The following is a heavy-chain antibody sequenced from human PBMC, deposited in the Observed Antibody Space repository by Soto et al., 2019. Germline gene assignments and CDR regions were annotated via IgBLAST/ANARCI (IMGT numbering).Heavy chain of an antibody. CDR1: AGSISSYY. CDR2: IYTSGST. J-gene: IGHJ6*02. V-gene: IGHV4-4*07. CDR3: ARGGYCSSTSSCNYYYYGMDV. D-gene: IGHD2-2*01. Sequence: QVQLQESGPGLVKPSETLSLTCTVSAGSISSYYWSWIRQPAGKGLEWIGRIYTSGSTNYNPSLKSRVTMSVDTSKIHFSLELSTVTAADPAVYYCARGGYCSSTSSCNYYYYGMDVWFQETTVSVSS.